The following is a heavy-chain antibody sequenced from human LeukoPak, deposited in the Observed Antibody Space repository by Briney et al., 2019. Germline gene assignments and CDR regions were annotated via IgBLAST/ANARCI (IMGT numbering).Heavy chain of an antibody. Sequence: SETLSLTCTVSGGSISSYYWSWIRQPPGKGLEWIGYIYYSGSTNYNPSLKSRVTISVDTSKNQFSLKLSSVTAADTAVYYCAGGHPGSYDAFDIWGQGTMVTVSS. CDR3: AGGHPGSYDAFDI. J-gene: IGHJ3*02. CDR2: IYYSGST. D-gene: IGHD1-14*01. CDR1: GGSISSYY. V-gene: IGHV4-59*01.